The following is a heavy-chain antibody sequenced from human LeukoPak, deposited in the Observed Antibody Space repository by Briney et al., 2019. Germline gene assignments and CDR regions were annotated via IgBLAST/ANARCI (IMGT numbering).Heavy chain of an antibody. CDR2: IVGSSSTI. V-gene: IGHV3-48*04. J-gene: IGHJ4*02. CDR3: ARSNGCLDY. Sequence: PGGSLRLSCAASGFTFSSYSMNWVRQAPGKGLEWLSYIVGSSSTIYYADSVKGRFTISRDNAKNSLHLQLNSLRAEDTAVYYCARSNGCLDYWGQGTLVTVSS. D-gene: IGHD5-24*01. CDR1: GFTFSSYS.